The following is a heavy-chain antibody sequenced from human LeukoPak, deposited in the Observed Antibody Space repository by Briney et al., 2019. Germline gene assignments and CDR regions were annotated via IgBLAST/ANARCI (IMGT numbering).Heavy chain of an antibody. V-gene: IGHV3-30*01. Sequence: GGSLRLSCAASGFTLSSYAMHWVRQAPGKGLEWVAVISYDGSNKYYADSVKGRFTISRDNSKNTLYLQMNSLRAEDTAVHYCARGGYSSSSPLDYWGQGTLVTVSS. J-gene: IGHJ4*02. CDR3: ARGGYSSSSPLDY. D-gene: IGHD6-6*01. CDR1: GFTLSSYA. CDR2: ISYDGSNK.